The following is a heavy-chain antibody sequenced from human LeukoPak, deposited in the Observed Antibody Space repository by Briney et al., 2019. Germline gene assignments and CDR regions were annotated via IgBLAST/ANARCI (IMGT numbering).Heavy chain of an antibody. CDR2: MNPNSANT. V-gene: IGHV1-8*01. D-gene: IGHD7-27*01. J-gene: IGHJ4*02. CDR1: GDTFSSHG. CDR3: ARGPRNWGYDY. Sequence: ASVKVSCKASGDTFSSHGINWVRQATGQGLEWMGWMNPNSANTGYAQKFQGRVTMTRDTSISTAYMELSSLRSEDTAVYYCARGPRNWGYDYWGQGTLVTVSS.